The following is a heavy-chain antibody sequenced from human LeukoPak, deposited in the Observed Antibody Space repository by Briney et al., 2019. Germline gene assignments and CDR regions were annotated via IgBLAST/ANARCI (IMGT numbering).Heavy chain of an antibody. CDR2: ISSSSSTI. J-gene: IGHJ4*02. CDR3: ARDSILMPHSQDY. V-gene: IGHV3-48*01. CDR1: GFTFGSYS. D-gene: IGHD2-8*01. Sequence: GGSLRLSCAASGFTFGSYSMNWVRQAPGKGLEWVSYISSSSSTIYYADSVKGRFTISRDNAKNSLYLQMNSLRAEDTAVYYCARDSILMPHSQDYWGQGTLVTVSS.